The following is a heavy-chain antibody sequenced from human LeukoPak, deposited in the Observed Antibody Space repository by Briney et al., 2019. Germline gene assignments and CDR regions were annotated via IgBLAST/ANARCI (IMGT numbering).Heavy chain of an antibody. J-gene: IGHJ4*02. CDR1: GGSFSGYY. Sequence: PSETLSLTCAVYGGSFSGYYWSWIRQPPGKGLEWIGEINHSGSTNYNPSLKSRVTISVDTSKNQFSLKLSSVTAADTAVYYCARGSLGCWPYSFDYWGQGTLVTVSS. CDR2: INHSGST. CDR3: ARGSLGCWPYSFDY. D-gene: IGHD1-26*01. V-gene: IGHV4-34*01.